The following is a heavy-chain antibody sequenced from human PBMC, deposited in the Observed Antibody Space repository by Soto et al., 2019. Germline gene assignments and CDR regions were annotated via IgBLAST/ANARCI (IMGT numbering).Heavy chain of an antibody. J-gene: IGHJ6*02. CDR2: IYHSGST. CDR1: GGSISSSNW. Sequence: PSDTLSLTCAVSGGSISSSNWWSWVRQPPGKGLEWIGEIYHSGSTNYNPSLKSRVTISVDKSKNQFSLKLSSVTAADTAVYYCARGEKSGWSGGYYYYGMDVWGQGTTVTVSS. D-gene: IGHD6-19*01. V-gene: IGHV4-4*02. CDR3: ARGEKSGWSGGYYYYGMDV.